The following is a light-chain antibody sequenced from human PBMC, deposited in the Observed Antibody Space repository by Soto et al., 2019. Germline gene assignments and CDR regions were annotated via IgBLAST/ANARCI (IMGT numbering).Light chain of an antibody. CDR1: QSVSNNY. J-gene: IGKJ1*01. Sequence: ERATLSCRASQSVSNNYLAWYQQKLGQAPRLLIYGASNRATGIPDRFSGSGSGTDFTLTISRLEPEDFAVYYCQQYGSSGTFGPGTQVDIK. V-gene: IGKV3-20*01. CDR2: GAS. CDR3: QQYGSSGT.